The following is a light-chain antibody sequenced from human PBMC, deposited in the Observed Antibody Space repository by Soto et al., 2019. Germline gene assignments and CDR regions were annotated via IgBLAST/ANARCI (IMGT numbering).Light chain of an antibody. CDR2: ENN. CDR1: SSNIGAGYE. CDR3: QSYDSSLSGYV. J-gene: IGLJ1*01. V-gene: IGLV1-40*01. Sequence: QSVLTQPPSVSEAPGQRVTISCTGSSSNIGAGYEAHWYQQVPGTAPKLLIYENNNRPSGVPDRFSGSKSGTSASLAITGRPAEDEAEYYCQSYDSSLSGYVFGSGTKLTVL.